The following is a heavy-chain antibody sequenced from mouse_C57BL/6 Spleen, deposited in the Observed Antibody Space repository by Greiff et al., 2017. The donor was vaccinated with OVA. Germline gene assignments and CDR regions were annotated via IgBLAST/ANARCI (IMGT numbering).Heavy chain of an antibody. D-gene: IGHD1-1*01. V-gene: IGHV2-5*01. CDR3: AKNDYYGSSCGFDY. CDR2: IWRGGST. Sequence: VQLVESGPGLVQPSQSLSITCTVSGFSLTSYGVHWVRQSPGKGLEWLGVIWRGGSTDYNAAFMSRLSITKDNSKSQVFFKMNSLQADDTAIYYCAKNDYYGSSCGFDYWGQGTTLTVSS. CDR1: GFSLTSYG. J-gene: IGHJ2*01.